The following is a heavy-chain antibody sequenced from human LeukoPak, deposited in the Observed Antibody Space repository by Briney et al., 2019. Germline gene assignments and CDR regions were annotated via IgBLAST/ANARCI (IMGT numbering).Heavy chain of an antibody. CDR1: GGSISSSNW. V-gene: IGHV4-4*02. CDR2: IYHSGST. J-gene: IGHJ6*03. D-gene: IGHD5-18*01. Sequence: SETLSLTCAVSGGSISSSNWWSWVRQPPGKGLEWIGEIYHSGSTNYNPSLKSRVTISVDKSKNQFSLKLSSVTAADTAVYYCARAYGYSYEKGPMDVWGKGTTVTVSS. CDR3: ARAYGYSYEKGPMDV.